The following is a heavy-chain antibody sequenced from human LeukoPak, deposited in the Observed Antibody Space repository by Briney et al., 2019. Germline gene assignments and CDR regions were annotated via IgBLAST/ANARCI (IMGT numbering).Heavy chain of an antibody. CDR3: ARLIVVVITTHDAFDI. CDR1: GYSISSGYY. V-gene: IGHV4-38-2*01. J-gene: IGHJ3*02. CDR2: IYHSGST. D-gene: IGHD3-22*01. Sequence: PSETLSLTCAVSGYSISSGYYWGWIRQPPGEGLEWIGSIYHSGSTYYNPSLKSRVTISVDTSKNQFSLKLSSVTAADTAVYYCARLIVVVITTHDAFDIWGQGTMVTFSS.